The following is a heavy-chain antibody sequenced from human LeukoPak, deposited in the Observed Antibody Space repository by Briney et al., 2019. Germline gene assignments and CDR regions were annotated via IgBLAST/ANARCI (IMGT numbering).Heavy chain of an antibody. CDR3: ARVPGRGYMDV. CDR2: VTSDGSGT. D-gene: IGHD1-26*01. V-gene: IGHV3-74*01. CDR1: EFTFSSDW. Sequence: GGSLRLSCAASEFTFSSDWMHWVRQAPGKGLVWVSRVTSDGSGTSYADSVKGRLTISRDNAKNSLYLQMNSLRAEDTAVYYCARVPGRGYMDVWGKGTTVTVSS. J-gene: IGHJ6*03.